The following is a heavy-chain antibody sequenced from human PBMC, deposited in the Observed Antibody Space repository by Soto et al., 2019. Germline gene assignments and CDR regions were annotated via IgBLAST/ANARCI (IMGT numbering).Heavy chain of an antibody. CDR1: GGSISSSSYY. D-gene: IGHD6-13*01. V-gene: IGHV4-39*07. CDR2: IYYSGST. CDR3: ASARRIQQLVMSGAFDY. Sequence: PSETLSLTCTVSGGSISSSSYYWGWIRQPPGKGLEWIGSIYYSGSTYYNPSLKSRVTISVDTSKNQFSLKLSSVTAADTAVYYCASARRIQQLVMSGAFDYWGQGTLVTVSS. J-gene: IGHJ4*02.